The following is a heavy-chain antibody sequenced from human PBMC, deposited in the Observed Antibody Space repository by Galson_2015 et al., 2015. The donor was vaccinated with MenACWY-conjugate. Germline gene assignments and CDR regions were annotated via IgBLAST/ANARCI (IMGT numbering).Heavy chain of an antibody. CDR2: IYDSGTT. J-gene: IGHJ4*02. D-gene: IGHD6-19*01. CDR3: ARHLSSVWPLFDH. CDR1: GGSISGYS. V-gene: IGHV4-59*08. Sequence: ETLSLTCTVSGGSISGYSWSWIRPPPGKGLEWVGYIYDSGTTNYNPSLKSRLTIVVDTSKNQFSLKLSSLTAADTAVYYCARHLSSVWPLFDHWGQGTLITVSS.